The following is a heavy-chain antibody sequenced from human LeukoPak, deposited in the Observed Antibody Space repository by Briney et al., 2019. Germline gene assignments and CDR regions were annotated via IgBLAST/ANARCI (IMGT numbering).Heavy chain of an antibody. D-gene: IGHD1-26*01. V-gene: IGHV1-2*02. CDR3: AREAPYSGSYFAFDI. CDR2: INPNSGGT. CDR1: GYTCTGYY. J-gene: IGHJ3*02. Sequence: ASVKVSCKASGYTCTGYYMHWVRQAPGQGLEWMGWINPNSGGTNYAQKFQGRVTMTRDTSISTAYMELSSLRSDDTAVYYCAREAPYSGSYFAFDIWGQGTMVTVSS.